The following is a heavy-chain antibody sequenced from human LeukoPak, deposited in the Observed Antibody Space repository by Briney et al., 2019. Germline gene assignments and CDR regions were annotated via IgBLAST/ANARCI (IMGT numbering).Heavy chain of an antibody. CDR1: GGSISSGGYY. D-gene: IGHD2-15*01. CDR3: ARSDQVAGYFDY. Sequence: SETLSLTCTVSGGSISSGGYYWSWIRQYPGKGLEWIGYIYYSGSTYYNASLKSRVAISLDTSRNQFSVKLSSVTAADAAVYYCARSDQVAGYFDYWGPGTLVTVSS. CDR2: IYYSGST. J-gene: IGHJ4*02. V-gene: IGHV4-31*03.